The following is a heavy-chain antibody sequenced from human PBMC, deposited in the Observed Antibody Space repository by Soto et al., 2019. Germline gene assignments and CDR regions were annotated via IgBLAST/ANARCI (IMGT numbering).Heavy chain of an antibody. CDR1: GYNFSGFY. CDR3: ASAAVAGTAGLDF. Sequence: ASVKVPCKASGYNFSGFYMHWVRQAPGQGLDWMGWINPISGGTKSAEKSQGRVTMTRDTSISTAYIELSRLTSDDTAVYYCASAAVAGTAGLDFWGQGTQVTVS. V-gene: IGHV1-2*02. CDR2: INPISGGT. D-gene: IGHD6-19*01. J-gene: IGHJ4*02.